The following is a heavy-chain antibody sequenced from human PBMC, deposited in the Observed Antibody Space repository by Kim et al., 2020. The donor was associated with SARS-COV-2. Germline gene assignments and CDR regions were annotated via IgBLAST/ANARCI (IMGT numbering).Heavy chain of an antibody. Sequence: IYDSASTHYNPSLKSRVTISVDTAKNQFSLKLSSVTAADTAVYYCASRVDWGQGTLVTVSS. CDR2: IYDSAST. J-gene: IGHJ4*02. D-gene: IGHD3-10*01. CDR3: ASRVD. V-gene: IGHV4-39*01.